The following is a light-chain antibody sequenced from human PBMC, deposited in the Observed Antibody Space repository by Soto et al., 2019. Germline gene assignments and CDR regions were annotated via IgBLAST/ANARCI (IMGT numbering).Light chain of an antibody. CDR3: TSYVGNDIWV. V-gene: IGLV2-8*01. J-gene: IGLJ3*02. CDR2: XXX. Sequence: QSALTQPPSASGSPGQSVTISCTGTSSDVGAYKYVSWYQQYPGKAPKLMIXXXXXXXXXXXXXXXXXKSGNTASLTVSGXQXXXXXXYYCTSYVGNDIWVFGGGTKLTVL. CDR1: SSDVGAYKY.